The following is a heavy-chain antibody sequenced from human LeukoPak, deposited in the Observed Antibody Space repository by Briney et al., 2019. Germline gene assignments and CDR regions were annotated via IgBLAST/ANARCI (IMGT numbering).Heavy chain of an antibody. CDR3: ARVDNTLVRGAIPDYFGY. Sequence: ASVKVSCKASGYTFTSYGISWVRQAPGQGLEWMGWINPSSGGTNYAQKFQGRVTMTRDTSISTAYMELSRLRSDDTAVYYCARVDNTLVRGAIPDYFGYWGQGTLVTVSS. D-gene: IGHD3-10*01. J-gene: IGHJ4*02. V-gene: IGHV1-2*02. CDR1: GYTFTSYG. CDR2: INPSSGGT.